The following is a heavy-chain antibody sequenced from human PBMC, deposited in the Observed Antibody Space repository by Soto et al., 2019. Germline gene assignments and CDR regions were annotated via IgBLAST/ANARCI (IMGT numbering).Heavy chain of an antibody. D-gene: IGHD3-3*01. CDR2: FIPVFGTT. V-gene: IGHV1-69*13. Sequence: PVKVSAKDSGGLFSSFSISYLRQAPGQDLEWLGGFIPVFGTTNYAERFQNRVTITADESTNTSYTELSTLTSGDTATYYRARGGGPYFWFKEFWGQGTMVTVSS. CDR1: GGLFSSFS. J-gene: IGHJ4*02. CDR3: ARGGGPYFWFKEF.